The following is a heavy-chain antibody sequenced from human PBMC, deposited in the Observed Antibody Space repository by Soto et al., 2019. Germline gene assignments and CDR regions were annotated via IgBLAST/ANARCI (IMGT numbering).Heavy chain of an antibody. D-gene: IGHD4-4*01. V-gene: IGHV4-59*01. CDR3: ARCETLVTSEGGSHYGMDV. CDR1: GGSIGSSY. J-gene: IGHJ6*02. Sequence: KPSETLSLTCTVSGGSIGSSYWSWIRQPPGKGLEWIGYIYYSSTNYNPSLKNRVTISVDTSKNQFSLKLRSVSAADTAVYYCARCETLVTSEGGSHYGMDVWGQGTTVTVSS. CDR2: IYYSST.